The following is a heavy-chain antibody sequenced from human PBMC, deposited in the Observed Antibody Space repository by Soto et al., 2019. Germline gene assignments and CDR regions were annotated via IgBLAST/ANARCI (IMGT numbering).Heavy chain of an antibody. J-gene: IGHJ5*02. CDR3: ARGTRAAAGNNWFDP. Sequence: AVYGGSFSGYYWSWIRQPPGKGLEWIGEINHSGSTNYNPSLKSRVTISVDTSKNQFSLKLSSVTAADTAVYYCARGTRAAAGNNWFDPWGQGTLVTVYS. D-gene: IGHD6-13*01. CDR1: GGSFSGYY. CDR2: INHSGST. V-gene: IGHV4-34*01.